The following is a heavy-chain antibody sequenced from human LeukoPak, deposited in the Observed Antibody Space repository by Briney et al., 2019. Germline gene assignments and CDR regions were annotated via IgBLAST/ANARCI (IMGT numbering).Heavy chain of an antibody. CDR3: ARTLSGAYRDY. J-gene: IGHJ4*02. D-gene: IGHD1-26*01. CDR2: ISGRDGST. Sequence: QPGGSLRLSCAASGFTFSSYAMSWVRQAPGKGLDWVSSISGRDGSTYYADSVKGRFTISRDNSKNTLYLQMSSLRVEDTAVYYCARTLSGAYRDYWGQGTLVTVSS. V-gene: IGHV3-23*01. CDR1: GFTFSSYA.